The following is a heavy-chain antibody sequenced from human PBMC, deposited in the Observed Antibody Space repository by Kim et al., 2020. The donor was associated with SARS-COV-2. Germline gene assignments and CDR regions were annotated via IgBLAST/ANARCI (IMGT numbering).Heavy chain of an antibody. J-gene: IGHJ6*02. CDR2: INPSGGST. D-gene: IGHD1-26*01. CDR1: GYTLTSYY. CDR3: ARRETRSNYGLDV. Sequence: ASVKVSCKASGYTLTSYYIHWVRQAPGQGLEWMGIINPSGGSTKYAQKFQGRVTMTRDMSTSTIYMELSSLRSDDTAVYYCARRETRSNYGLDVWGQGTTVTVSS. V-gene: IGHV1-46*01.